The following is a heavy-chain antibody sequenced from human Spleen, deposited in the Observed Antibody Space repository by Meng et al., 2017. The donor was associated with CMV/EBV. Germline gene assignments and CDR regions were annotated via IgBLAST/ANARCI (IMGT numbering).Heavy chain of an antibody. Sequence: GESLKISCAASAFTFSSYEMNWVRQAPGKGLEWVSYISSSGSTIYCADSVKGRFTISRDNAKNSLYLHMNSLRAEDTAVYYCARVIPEHFGKYYFDYWGQGTLVTVSS. CDR2: ISSSGSTI. V-gene: IGHV3-48*03. CDR3: ARVIPEHFGKYYFDY. D-gene: IGHD3-3*01. CDR1: AFTFSSYE. J-gene: IGHJ4*02.